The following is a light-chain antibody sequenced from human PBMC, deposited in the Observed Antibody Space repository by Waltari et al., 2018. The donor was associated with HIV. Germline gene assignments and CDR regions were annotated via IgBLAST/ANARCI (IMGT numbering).Light chain of an antibody. V-gene: IGLV1-44*01. Sequence: QSVLTQPPSASGTPGQRVTISCSGSSSNIGSNTVNWYHQLPGTAPKLLIYSNNQRHSGVPDRLSGSKSGTSASLAISGLQSEDEADYYCAALDDSLNAWVFGGGTKLTVL. CDR2: SNN. CDR1: SSNIGSNT. CDR3: AALDDSLNAWV. J-gene: IGLJ3*02.